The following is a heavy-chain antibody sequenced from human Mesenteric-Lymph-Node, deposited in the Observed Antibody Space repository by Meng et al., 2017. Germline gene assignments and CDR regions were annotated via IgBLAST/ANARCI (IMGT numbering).Heavy chain of an antibody. CDR1: GFTFSSYG. CDR2: ISYDGSNK. Sequence: VQLLESGGGVVQPGRSLRLSCAASGFTFSSYGIHWVRQAPGKGLEWVAVISYDGSNKYYADSVKGRFTISRDNSKNTLYLQMNSLRAEDTAVYYCAREYDSYFDYWGQGTLVTVSS. D-gene: IGHD3-16*01. CDR3: AREYDSYFDY. V-gene: IGHV3-30*03. J-gene: IGHJ4*02.